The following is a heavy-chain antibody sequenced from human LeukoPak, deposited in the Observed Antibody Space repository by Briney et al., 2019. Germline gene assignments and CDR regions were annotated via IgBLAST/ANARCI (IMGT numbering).Heavy chain of an antibody. Sequence: SETLSLTCAVYGGSFGGYYWSWIRQPPGKGLEWIGEINHSGSTNYNPSLKSRVTISVDTSKNQFSLKLSSVTAADTAVYYCARRSGPAAAYNWFDPWGQGTLVTVSS. V-gene: IGHV4-34*01. CDR3: ARRSGPAAAYNWFDP. CDR1: GGSFGGYY. J-gene: IGHJ5*02. D-gene: IGHD2-2*01. CDR2: INHSGST.